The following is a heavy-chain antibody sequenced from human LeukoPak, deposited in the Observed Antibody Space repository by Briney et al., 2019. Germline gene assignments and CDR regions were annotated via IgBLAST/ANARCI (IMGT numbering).Heavy chain of an antibody. CDR1: GYTFTSYG. Sequence: ASVKVSCKASGYTFTSYGISWVRQAPGQGLEWMGWISAYNGNTNYAQKLQGRVTMTTDTSTSTAYMELRSLRSDDTAVYYCAKQLGYCSGGSCYENAFDIWGQGTMVTVSS. V-gene: IGHV1-18*01. D-gene: IGHD2-15*01. CDR2: ISAYNGNT. J-gene: IGHJ3*02. CDR3: AKQLGYCSGGSCYENAFDI.